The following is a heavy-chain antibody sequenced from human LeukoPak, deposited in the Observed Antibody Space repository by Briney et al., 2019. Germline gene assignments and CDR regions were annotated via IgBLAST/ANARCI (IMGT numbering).Heavy chain of an antibody. CDR1: GDSVSSNSAA. CDR2: TFYRSKWYN. Sequence: SQTLSLTCAISGDSVSSNSAAWNWIRQSPSRGLEWLGRTFYRSKWYNNYAVSVQSRITINPDTTKNQFSLQLNSVTPEDTAVYYCARDGGNLEHYYFDYWGQGTLVTVSS. CDR3: ARDGGNLEHYYFDY. J-gene: IGHJ4*02. V-gene: IGHV6-1*01. D-gene: IGHD1/OR15-1a*01.